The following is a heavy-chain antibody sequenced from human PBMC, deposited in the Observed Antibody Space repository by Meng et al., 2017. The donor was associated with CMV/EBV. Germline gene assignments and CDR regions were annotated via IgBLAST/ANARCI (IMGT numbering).Heavy chain of an antibody. J-gene: IGHJ4*02. CDR3: ARGFSITALSDY. Sequence: GESLKISCAASGFTFSSYAMSWVRQAPGKGLEWVSSISSSSSYIYYADSVKGRFTISRDNAKNSLYLQMNSLRAEDTAVYYCARGFSITALSDYWGQGTLVTVSS. D-gene: IGHD1-14*01. CDR2: ISSSSSYI. CDR1: GFTFSSYA. V-gene: IGHV3-21*01.